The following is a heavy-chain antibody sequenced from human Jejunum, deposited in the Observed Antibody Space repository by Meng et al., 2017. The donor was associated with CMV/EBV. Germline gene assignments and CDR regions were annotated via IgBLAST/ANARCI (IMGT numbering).Heavy chain of an antibody. CDR2: ISYEGSNR. V-gene: IGHV3-30*04. D-gene: IGHD3-10*01. CDR1: RFPFHTSA. J-gene: IGHJ5*02. Sequence: RFPFHTSALHWVRQAPGKGLEWVAVISYEGSNRYYLESVKGRFTISRDNSNSTLYLQMNSLKPEDTAIYYCARDLIPWASGTPDHWGQGTLVTVSS. CDR3: ARDLIPWASGTPDH.